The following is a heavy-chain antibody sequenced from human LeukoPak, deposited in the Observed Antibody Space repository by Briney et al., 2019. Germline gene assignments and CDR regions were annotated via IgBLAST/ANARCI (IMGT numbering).Heavy chain of an antibody. J-gene: IGHJ4*02. D-gene: IGHD2/OR15-2a*01. V-gene: IGHV4-38-2*02. CDR1: GYSISSGYY. CDR3: ARPFYD. CDR2: IYHSGST. Sequence: ASETLSLTCTVSGYSISSGYYWGWIRQPPGKGLEWIGSIYHSGSTYYNPSLKSRVTISVDTSKNQFSLKLGSVTAADTAVYYCARPFYDWGQGTLVTVSS.